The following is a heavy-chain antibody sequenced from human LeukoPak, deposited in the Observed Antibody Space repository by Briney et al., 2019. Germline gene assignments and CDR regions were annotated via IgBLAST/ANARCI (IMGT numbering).Heavy chain of an antibody. CDR1: GFTVSSNY. V-gene: IGHV3-53*01. D-gene: IGHD3-10*01. Sequence: TGGSLRLSCAASGFTVSSNYMNWVRQAPGKGLEWVSVLYSGGSTYYADSVKGRFTISRDNSKNTLYLQMNSLRAEDTAVYYCARDSPIYGSGSFAFDIWGQGTMVTVSS. CDR2: LYSGGST. J-gene: IGHJ3*02. CDR3: ARDSPIYGSGSFAFDI.